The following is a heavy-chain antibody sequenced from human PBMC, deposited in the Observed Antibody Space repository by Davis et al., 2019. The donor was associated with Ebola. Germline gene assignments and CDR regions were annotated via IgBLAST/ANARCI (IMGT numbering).Heavy chain of an antibody. CDR1: GFTLSSYV. Sequence: GESLKISCAASGFTLSSYVMSWVRQAPGKGLEWVSAISGSGSTYYADSVKGRFTIARDNSKNTLDLQMDSLRAEDTAVYFCGRDKGVTSIDSWGQGTLVTVSS. CDR3: GRDKGVTSIDS. V-gene: IGHV3-23*01. D-gene: IGHD5-18*01. CDR2: ISGSGST. J-gene: IGHJ4*02.